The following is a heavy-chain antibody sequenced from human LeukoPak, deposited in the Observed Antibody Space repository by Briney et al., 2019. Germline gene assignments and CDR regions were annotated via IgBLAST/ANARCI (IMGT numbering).Heavy chain of an antibody. CDR3: ARDRSGSHSSDY. CDR2: ISYDGSNK. J-gene: IGHJ4*02. Sequence: PGGSLRLSCAASGFTFSSYAMHWVRQAPGKGLEWVAVISYDGSNKYYADSVKGRFTISRDNSKNTLYLQMNSLRAEDTAVYYCARDRSGSHSSDYWGQGTLVTVSS. D-gene: IGHD1-26*01. CDR1: GFTFSSYA. V-gene: IGHV3-30-3*01.